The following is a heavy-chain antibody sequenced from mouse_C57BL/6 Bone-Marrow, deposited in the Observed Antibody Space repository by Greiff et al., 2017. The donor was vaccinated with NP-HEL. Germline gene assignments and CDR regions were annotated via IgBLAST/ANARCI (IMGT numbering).Heavy chain of an antibody. CDR3: ARKTIYYYGSSYGLDY. V-gene: IGHV1-59*01. J-gene: IGHJ2*01. Sequence: VQLLQSGAGLVRPGPSVKLSCTASGFTFTSYWMSWVRQRPGQGLEWIGVIDPGGGNTKYTAKFKGKATLTVNTSSSTAYMQISSLTSEDSAVYYCARKTIYYYGSSYGLDYWGQGTTLTVSS. D-gene: IGHD1-1*01. CDR2: IDPGGGNT. CDR1: GFTFTSYW.